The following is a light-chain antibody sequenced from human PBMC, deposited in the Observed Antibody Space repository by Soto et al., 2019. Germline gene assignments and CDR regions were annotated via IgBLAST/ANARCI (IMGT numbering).Light chain of an antibody. CDR3: QRYNSAPRT. CDR2: AAS. Sequence: DIQMTQSPSSLSASVGDTVTITCRASQGIRNYLAWYQHKPGKVPKLLIYAASTLQSGVPSRFSGSGSGTDFTLTISTLQPEDGATYYCQRYNSAPRTFGQGTKVEIK. CDR1: QGIRNY. V-gene: IGKV1-27*01. J-gene: IGKJ1*01.